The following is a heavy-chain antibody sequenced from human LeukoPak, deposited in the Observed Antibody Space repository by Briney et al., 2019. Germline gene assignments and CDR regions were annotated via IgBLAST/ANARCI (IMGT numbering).Heavy chain of an antibody. CDR1: GSTFGRHA. J-gene: IGHJ6*03. D-gene: IGHD6-13*01. Sequence: GGSLRLSCAASGSTFGRHAMSWVRQAPGKGLEWVSGISSVGRTTYYSDSVEGRFTISRDNSRNTLYLQMNSLRAEDTAVYYCGGAAPQGHYYFYIDVWGKGTTVTVSS. CDR3: GGAAPQGHYYFYIDV. CDR2: ISSVGRTT. V-gene: IGHV3-23*01.